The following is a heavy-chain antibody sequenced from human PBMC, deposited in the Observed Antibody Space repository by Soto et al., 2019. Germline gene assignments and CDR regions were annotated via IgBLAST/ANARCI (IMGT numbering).Heavy chain of an antibody. D-gene: IGHD2-21*01. CDR2: IYVTGAA. Sequence: SETLSLTCSVSGAALNSGNYYWSWIRQVPGKGLEWIGHIYVTGAADYNPSLRDRITISPDTSERQFSLNLRLVTAADTAVYYCARLRIATNNYKWFDPWGQGTLVTVSS. V-gene: IGHV4-31*03. J-gene: IGHJ5*02. CDR3: ARLRIATNNYKWFDP. CDR1: GAALNSGNYY.